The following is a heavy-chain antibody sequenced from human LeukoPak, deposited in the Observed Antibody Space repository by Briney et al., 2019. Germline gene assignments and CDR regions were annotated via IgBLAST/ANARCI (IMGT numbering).Heavy chain of an antibody. CDR3: AIRTALYTTSWSNFDY. Sequence: PGGSLRLSCAASGFTVSSNYMSWVRQAPGRGLQWVSTISGRGGSTYYTDSVKGRFTISRDNSKNTLYVQMNSLRAEDTAVYYCAIRTALYTTSWSNFDYWGQGTLVTVSS. V-gene: IGHV3-23*01. D-gene: IGHD6-13*01. CDR1: GFTVSSNY. CDR2: ISGRGGST. J-gene: IGHJ4*02.